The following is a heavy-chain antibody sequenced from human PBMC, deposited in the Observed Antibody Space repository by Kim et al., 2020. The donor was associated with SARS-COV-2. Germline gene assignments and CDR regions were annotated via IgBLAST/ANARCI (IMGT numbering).Heavy chain of an antibody. D-gene: IGHD5-12*01. J-gene: IGHJ6*04. V-gene: IGHV3-74*01. Sequence: GGSLRLSCAASGFTFSSYWMHWVRQAPGKGLVWVSRINSDGSSTSYADSVKGRFTISRDNAKNTLYLQMNSLRAEDTAVYYCARDRGIVATIVYYYYYYGMHVWGKGPTVTVS. CDR1: GFTFSSYW. CDR2: INSDGSST. CDR3: ARDRGIVATIVYYYYYYGMHV.